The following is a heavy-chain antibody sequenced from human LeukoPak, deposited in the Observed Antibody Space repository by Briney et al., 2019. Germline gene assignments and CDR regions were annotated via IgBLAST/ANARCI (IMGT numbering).Heavy chain of an antibody. V-gene: IGHV3-53*01. CDR1: GFTVSSNY. Sequence: GGSLRLSCAASGFTVSSNYMSWVRQAPGKGLEWVSVIYSGGTTYYADSVKGRFTISRDNSNNTHYLQMNSLRADDTAVYYCARGPVTKIQIGGQGTILTVSS. D-gene: IGHD4-17*01. CDR3: ARGPVTKIQI. CDR2: IYSGGTT. J-gene: IGHJ3*02.